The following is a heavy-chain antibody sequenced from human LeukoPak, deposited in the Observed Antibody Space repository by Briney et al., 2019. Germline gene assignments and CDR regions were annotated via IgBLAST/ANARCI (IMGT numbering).Heavy chain of an antibody. CDR1: GFTFSNYA. CDR3: AKDDSNDAFDI. V-gene: IGHV3-23*01. Sequence: PGGSLRLSCAASGFTFSNYAMSWVRQARGKGLEWVSTLSGTGGSTYYADSVKGRFTISRDNSKNTLYLQVSSLRAEDTAVYYCAKDDSNDAFDIWGQGTMVTVSS. J-gene: IGHJ3*02. D-gene: IGHD3-22*01. CDR2: LSGTGGST.